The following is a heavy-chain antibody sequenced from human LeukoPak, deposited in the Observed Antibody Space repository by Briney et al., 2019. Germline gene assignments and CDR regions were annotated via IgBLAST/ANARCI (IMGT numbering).Heavy chain of an antibody. D-gene: IGHD7-27*01. CDR1: GGSISSSSYY. J-gene: IGHJ3*02. CDR2: IYYSGST. Sequence: SETLSLTCTVSGGSISSSSYYWGWICQPPGKGLEWIGSIYYSGSTYYNPSLKSRVTISVDTSKNQFSLRLSSVTAADTAAYYCASLGSFDIWGQGTLVTVSS. CDR3: ASLGSFDI. V-gene: IGHV4-39*07.